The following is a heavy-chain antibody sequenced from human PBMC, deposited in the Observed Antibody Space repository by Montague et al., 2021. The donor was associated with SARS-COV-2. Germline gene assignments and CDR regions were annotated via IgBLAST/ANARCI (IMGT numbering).Heavy chain of an antibody. CDR2: IYYTGSR. CDR1: GDSVSRGSSY. V-gene: IGHV4-61*01. Sequence: SETLSLTCTVSGDSVSRGSSYWSWIRQPPGKGLEWIGCIYYTGSRKYNSSLKSRLTISVDTSKNQFSLKLSSVTAADTAVYYCARHARGEGYTSCFDSWGQGTLVTVSS. J-gene: IGHJ5*01. D-gene: IGHD5-24*01. CDR3: ARHARGEGYTSCFDS.